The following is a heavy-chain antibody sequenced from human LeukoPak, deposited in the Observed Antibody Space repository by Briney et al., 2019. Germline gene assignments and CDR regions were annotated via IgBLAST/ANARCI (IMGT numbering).Heavy chain of an antibody. J-gene: IGHJ4*02. D-gene: IGHD5-12*01. Sequence: GGSLRLSCAASGFTFSRYWMTWVRQTPGKGLEWVASIKQDGSEKYYVDSVKGRFTISRDNAKNSLYLQMNSLRAEDTAVYYCASTGLEARYSYFDNWGQGTLATVSS. CDR3: ASTGLEARYSYFDN. V-gene: IGHV3-7*05. CDR1: GFTFSRYW. CDR2: IKQDGSEK.